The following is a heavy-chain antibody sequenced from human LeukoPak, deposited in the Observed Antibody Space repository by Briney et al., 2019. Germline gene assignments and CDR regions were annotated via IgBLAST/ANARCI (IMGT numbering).Heavy chain of an antibody. CDR2: LFYSGST. CDR3: ARQLFAFGFRHFDR. Sequence: SETLSLTCTVSGGSISSSRYYWGWIRQSPGKGLAWIGSLFYSGSTYYNPSFKSRVAMSVDTSKNQFSLKLTSVTAADTAVYYCARQLFAFGFRHFDRWGQGTLVTVSS. CDR1: GGSISSSRYY. V-gene: IGHV4-39*01. D-gene: IGHD2-21*01. J-gene: IGHJ4*02.